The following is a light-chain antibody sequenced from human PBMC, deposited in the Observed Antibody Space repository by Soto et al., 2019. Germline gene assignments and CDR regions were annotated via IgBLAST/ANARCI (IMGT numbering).Light chain of an antibody. Sequence: DIQLTQSPSVLSASFGETVTITCRASQALSNYLAWYQQKPGKAPDLLIYSASTLQSGVPSRFSGSGSETEFSLTIRALQPEDFATYYCQQLSRYPLTFGGGTKVDIK. CDR1: QALSNY. J-gene: IGKJ4*01. V-gene: IGKV1-9*01. CDR3: QQLSRYPLT. CDR2: SAS.